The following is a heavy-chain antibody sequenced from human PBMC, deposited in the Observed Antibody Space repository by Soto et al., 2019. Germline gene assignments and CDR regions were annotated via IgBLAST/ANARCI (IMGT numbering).Heavy chain of an antibody. D-gene: IGHD2-15*01. CDR3: ARDLISGGYSYYYSMDV. J-gene: IGHJ6*02. Sequence: QVQLVESGGGVVQPGRSLRLSCAASGFTFSSYAMHWVRQAPGKGLEWVAVISYDGSNKYYADSVKGRFTISRDNSKFTLYLQINSLSAEDTAVYYCARDLISGGYSYYYSMDVMGQGTTVTVSS. CDR2: ISYDGSNK. V-gene: IGHV3-30-3*01. CDR1: GFTFSSYA.